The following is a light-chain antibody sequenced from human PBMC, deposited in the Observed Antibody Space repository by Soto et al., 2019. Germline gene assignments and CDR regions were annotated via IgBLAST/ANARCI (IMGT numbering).Light chain of an antibody. CDR3: QERTNWPPGIT. CDR2: DAY. CDR1: QSVSPY. V-gene: IGKV3-11*01. J-gene: IGKJ3*01. Sequence: ETVLTQSPATLSLSPGDRATLSCTTSQSVSPYLAWYQQRPGQAPRLLIYDAYNRAAGIPARFSGSGSGTDFTLTISSLEPEDFAVYYCQERTNWPPGITFGPGTTVDIK.